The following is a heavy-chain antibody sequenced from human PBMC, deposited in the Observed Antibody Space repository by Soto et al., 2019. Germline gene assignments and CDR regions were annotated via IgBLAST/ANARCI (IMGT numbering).Heavy chain of an antibody. CDR1: GGSICSYY. CDR2: IYYSGST. J-gene: IGHJ4*02. Sequence: SETLSLTCTVSGGSICSYYWSWIRQPPGKGLEWIGYIYYSGSTNYNPSLKSRVTISVDTSKNQFSLKLSSVTAADTAVYYCARRWGTYFDYWGQGTLVTVSS. CDR3: ARRWGTYFDY. V-gene: IGHV4-59*01. D-gene: IGHD7-27*01.